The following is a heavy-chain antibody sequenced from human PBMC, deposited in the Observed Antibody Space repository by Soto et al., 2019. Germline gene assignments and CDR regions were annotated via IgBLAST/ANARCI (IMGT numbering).Heavy chain of an antibody. Sequence: LSLTCTVSGGSISSYYWSWIRQPAGKGLEWIGRIYTSGSTNYNPSLKSRVTMSVDTSKNQFSLKLSSVTAADTAVYYCARDGTYCSSTSCYPLNWFDPWGQGTLVTVSS. J-gene: IGHJ5*02. V-gene: IGHV4-4*07. CDR3: ARDGTYCSSTSCYPLNWFDP. CDR1: GGSISSYY. CDR2: IYTSGST. D-gene: IGHD2-2*01.